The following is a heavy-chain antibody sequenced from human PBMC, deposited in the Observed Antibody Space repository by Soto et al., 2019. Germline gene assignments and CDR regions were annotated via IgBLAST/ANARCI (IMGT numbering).Heavy chain of an antibody. V-gene: IGHV3-23*01. D-gene: IGHD1-7*01. CDR3: AKGRLTGTTQPGDDAFDI. CDR1: GFTFSSYA. Sequence: GGSLRLSCAASGFTFSSYAMSWVRQAPGKGLEWVSAISGSGGSTYYADSVKGRFTISRDNSKNTLYLQMNSLRAEDTAVYYCAKGRLTGTTQPGDDAFDIWGQGTMVTVSS. CDR2: ISGSGGST. J-gene: IGHJ3*02.